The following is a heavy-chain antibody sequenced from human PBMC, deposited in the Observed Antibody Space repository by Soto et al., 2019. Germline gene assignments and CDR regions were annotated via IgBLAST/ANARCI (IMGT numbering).Heavy chain of an antibody. CDR3: ARERYQVISDGMDV. J-gene: IGHJ6*02. CDR1: GYTFTGYY. D-gene: IGHD2-2*01. V-gene: IGHV1-2*02. Sequence: QVQLVQSGADVKTPGASVRVSCKASGYTFTGYYVHWVREAPGQGLEWMGWINPETGGTRYAQKFQGRVTLSRDTSINTAYLELSRLRFDDAAVYFCARERYQVISDGMDVGGQGTTVTVSS. CDR2: INPETGGT.